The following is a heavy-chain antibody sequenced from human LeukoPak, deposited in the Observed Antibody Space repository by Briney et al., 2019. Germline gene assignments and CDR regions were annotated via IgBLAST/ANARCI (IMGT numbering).Heavy chain of an antibody. CDR3: ARNTAYCLED. CDR1: GVSISSGYW. V-gene: IGHV4-4*02. J-gene: IGHJ4*02. D-gene: IGHD5-18*01. Sequence: SETLSLTCAVSGVSISSGYWWSWVRQPPGKGLEWIGEVRHSGSTNCNPSLKSRVTISVDKSKNHFSLELTSLTAADTAVYYCARNTAYCLEDWGQGTLVTVSS. CDR2: VRHSGST.